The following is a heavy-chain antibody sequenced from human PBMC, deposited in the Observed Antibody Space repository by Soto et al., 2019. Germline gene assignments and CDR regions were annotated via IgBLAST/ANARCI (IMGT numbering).Heavy chain of an antibody. CDR1: GGSISSGDYY. CDR2: LYYSGST. D-gene: IGHD6-13*01. V-gene: IGHV4-30-4*01. J-gene: IGHJ4*02. CDR3: AREERGSSWYATLDY. Sequence: QVQLQESGPGLVKPSQTLSLTCTVSGGSISSGDYYWSWIRQPPGKGLEWIGYLYYSGSTYYNPSLKGRVTITVDTSKNQFSLKLSAVTAAHTAVYYCAREERGSSWYATLDYWGQGTLVTVSS.